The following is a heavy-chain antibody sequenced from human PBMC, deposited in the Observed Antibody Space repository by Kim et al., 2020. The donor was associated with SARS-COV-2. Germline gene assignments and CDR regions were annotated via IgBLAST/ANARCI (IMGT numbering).Heavy chain of an antibody. CDR2: IYYSGST. CDR3: ARRLVLDY. J-gene: IGHJ4*02. CDR1: GGSISSSSYY. V-gene: IGHV4-39*01. D-gene: IGHD3-9*01. Sequence: SETLSLTCTVSGGSISSSSYYWGWIRQPPGKGLEWIGSIYYSGSTYYNPSLKSRVTISVDTSKNQFSLKLSSVTAADTAVYYCARRLVLDYWGQGTLVTVSS.